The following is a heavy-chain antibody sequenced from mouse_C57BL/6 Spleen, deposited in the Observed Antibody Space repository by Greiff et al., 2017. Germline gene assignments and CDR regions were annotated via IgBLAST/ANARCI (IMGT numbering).Heavy chain of an antibody. J-gene: IGHJ1*03. CDR2: IYPGSGST. D-gene: IGHD1-1*01. CDR3: ARGDGSSFYWYFDV. V-gene: IGHV1-55*01. CDR1: GYTFTSYW. Sequence: VQLQQPGAELVKPGASVKMSCKASGYTFTSYWITWVKQRPGQGLEWIGDIYPGSGSTNYNEKFKSKATLTVDTSSSTAYMQLSSLTSEDSAVYYCARGDGSSFYWYFDVWGTGTTVTVSS.